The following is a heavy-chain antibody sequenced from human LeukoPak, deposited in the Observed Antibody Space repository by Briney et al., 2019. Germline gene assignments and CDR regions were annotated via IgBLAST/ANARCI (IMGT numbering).Heavy chain of an antibody. CDR2: TIYSGST. D-gene: IGHD1-14*01. J-gene: IGHJ4*02. CDR3: GRAIWQTGHSYPWRGDFFDY. V-gene: IGHV4-39*07. Sequence: SETLSLTCTVSGGSVSSTAYSWGWIRQPPGKGLEWVGSTIYSGSTYYNPSLKSRVTISVDTSKNQFSLTLTSVTAADTAMYYCGRAIWQTGHSYPWRGDFFDYWGQGTLVTVLS. CDR1: GGSVSSTAYS.